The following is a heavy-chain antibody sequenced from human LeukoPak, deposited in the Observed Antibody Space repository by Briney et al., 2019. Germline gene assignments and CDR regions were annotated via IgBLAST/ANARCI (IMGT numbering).Heavy chain of an antibody. CDR2: IYYSGST. Sequence: PSETLSLTCTVSGGSISSSSYYWGWLRQPPGKGLEWIGSIYYSGSTYYNPSLKSRVTISVDTSKNQFSLKLSSVTAADTAVYYCARVGDSSGYLWGFDYWGQGTLVTVSS. V-gene: IGHV4-39*07. D-gene: IGHD3-22*01. CDR3: ARVGDSSGYLWGFDY. J-gene: IGHJ4*02. CDR1: GGSISSSSYY.